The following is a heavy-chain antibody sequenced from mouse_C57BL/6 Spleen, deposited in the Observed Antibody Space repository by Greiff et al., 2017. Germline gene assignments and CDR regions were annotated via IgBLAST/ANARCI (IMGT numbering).Heavy chain of an antibody. J-gene: IGHJ3*01. V-gene: IGHV1-53*01. CDR1: GYTFTSYW. Sequence: VQLQQPGTELVKPGASVKLSCKASGYTFTSYWMHWVKQRPGQGLEWIGNINPSNGGTNYNEKLKSKATLTVDKSSSTAYMQLSSLTSEDSAVYYCAPGDYDYAWFAYWGQGTLVTVSA. CDR3: APGDYDYAWFAY. D-gene: IGHD2-4*01. CDR2: INPSNGGT.